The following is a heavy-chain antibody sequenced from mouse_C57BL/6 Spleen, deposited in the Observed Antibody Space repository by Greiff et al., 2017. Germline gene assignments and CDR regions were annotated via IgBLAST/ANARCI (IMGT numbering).Heavy chain of an antibody. CDR2: IDPSDSYT. D-gene: IGHD3-1*01. CDR1: GYTFTSYW. J-gene: IGHJ2*01. Sequence: QVHVKQSGAELVKPGASVKLSCKASGYTFTSYWMQWVKQRPGQGLEWIGEIDPSDSYTNYNQKFKGKATLTVDTSSSTAYMQLSSLTSEDSAVYYCARRAGSYYFDYWGQGTTLTVSS. CDR3: ARRAGSYYFDY. V-gene: IGHV1-50*01.